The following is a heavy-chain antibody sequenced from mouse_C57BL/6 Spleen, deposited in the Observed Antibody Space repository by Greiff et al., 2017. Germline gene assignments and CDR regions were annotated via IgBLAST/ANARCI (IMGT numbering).Heavy chain of an antibody. Sequence: VQLQQSGAELVRPGASVTLSCKASGYTFPDYEMHWVKQTPVHGLEWIGAIDPETGGTAYNQKFKGKAILTADKSSSTAYMELRSLTSEVSAVYYCTRGAASGYFDVWGTGTTVTVSS. J-gene: IGHJ1*03. CDR2: IDPETGGT. V-gene: IGHV1-15*01. CDR1: GYTFPDYE. CDR3: TRGAASGYFDV. D-gene: IGHD6-1*01.